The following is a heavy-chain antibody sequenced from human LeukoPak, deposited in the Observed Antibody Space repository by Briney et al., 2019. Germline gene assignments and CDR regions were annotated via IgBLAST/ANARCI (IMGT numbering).Heavy chain of an antibody. V-gene: IGHV3-30-3*01. CDR3: ARDRYGYDSSGYYY. D-gene: IGHD3-22*01. CDR2: ISYDGSNK. CDR1: GFTFSSYA. Sequence: PGGSLRLSCAASGFTFSSYAMHWVRQAPGKGLEWVAVISYDGSNKYYADSVKGRFTISRDNSKNTLYLQMNSLRAEDTAVYYFARDRYGYDSSGYYYWGQGTLVTVSS. J-gene: IGHJ4*02.